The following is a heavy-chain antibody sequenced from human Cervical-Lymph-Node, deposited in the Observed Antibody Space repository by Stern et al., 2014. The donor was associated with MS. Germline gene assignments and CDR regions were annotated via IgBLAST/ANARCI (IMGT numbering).Heavy chain of an antibody. CDR2: IWSDGSNK. CDR1: GFTFSSYG. CDR3: ATTRSPIVVVPAALDY. J-gene: IGHJ4*02. V-gene: IGHV3-33*01. D-gene: IGHD2-2*01. Sequence: QVQLVESGGGVVQPGRSLRLSCAASGFTFSSYGMHWVRQAPGKGLEWVAVIWSDGSNKYYADSVKGRFTISRDNSKNTLYLQMNSLRAEDTAVYYCATTRSPIVVVPAALDYWGQGTLVTVSS.